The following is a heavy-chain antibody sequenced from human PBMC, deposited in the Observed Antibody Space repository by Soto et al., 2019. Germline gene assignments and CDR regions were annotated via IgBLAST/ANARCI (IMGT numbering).Heavy chain of an antibody. D-gene: IGHD5-12*01. Sequence: QVQLVQSGAEVKKPGSSVKVSCKASGGTFSSYAISWVRQAPGQGLEWMGGIIPIFGTANYAQKFQGRVTITADESTSTAYMELSSLRSEDTAVYYCARAWGDGYNSDYYYYGMDVWGQGTTVTVSS. CDR1: GGTFSSYA. CDR2: IIPIFGTA. J-gene: IGHJ6*02. CDR3: ARAWGDGYNSDYYYYGMDV. V-gene: IGHV1-69*01.